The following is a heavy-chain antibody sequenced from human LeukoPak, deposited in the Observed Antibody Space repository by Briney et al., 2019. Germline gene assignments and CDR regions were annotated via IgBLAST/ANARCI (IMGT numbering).Heavy chain of an antibody. Sequence: SETLSLTCNVSGGSINRYYWNWIRQPPGKGLEWIGYIVYTGTTHYNPSLRSRVSMSIDTSTNHFSLSLTSVTAADTAVYYCARVDLEPTKRWFDPWGQGALVTVSS. V-gene: IGHV4-59*01. CDR1: GGSINRYY. J-gene: IGHJ5*02. CDR2: IVYTGTT. D-gene: IGHD1-14*01. CDR3: ARVDLEPTKRWFDP.